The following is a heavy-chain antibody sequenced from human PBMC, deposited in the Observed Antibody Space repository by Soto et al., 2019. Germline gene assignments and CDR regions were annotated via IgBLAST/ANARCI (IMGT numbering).Heavy chain of an antibody. D-gene: IGHD3-22*01. V-gene: IGHV5-10-1*01. CDR3: ARQYYYDSSGYYFPDY. Sequence: SMKIWCRVSECRCINYWSRWVRQMHGKGLEWMGRIDPSDSYTNYSPSFQGHVTISADKSISTAYLQWSSLKASDTAMYYCARQYYYDSSGYYFPDYWGQGTLVTVS. CDR1: ECRCINYW. CDR2: IDPSDSYT. J-gene: IGHJ4*02.